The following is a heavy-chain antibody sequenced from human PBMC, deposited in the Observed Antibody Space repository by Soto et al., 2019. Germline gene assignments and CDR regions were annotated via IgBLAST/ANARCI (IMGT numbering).Heavy chain of an antibody. CDR2: INSDGSST. J-gene: IGHJ5*02. D-gene: IGHD3-10*01. V-gene: IGHV3-74*01. CDR3: ARDPSNYYGSGTIPFWFDP. Sequence: GGSLRLSCAASGFTFSSYWMHWVRQAPGKGLVWVSRINSDGSSTSYADSVKGRFTISRDNVKNTLYLQMNSLRAEDTAVYYCARDPSNYYGSGTIPFWFDPWGQGTLVTVSS. CDR1: GFTFSSYW.